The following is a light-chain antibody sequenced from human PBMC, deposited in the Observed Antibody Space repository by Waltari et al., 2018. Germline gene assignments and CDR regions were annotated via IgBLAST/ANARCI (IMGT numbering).Light chain of an antibody. CDR2: DAS. J-gene: IGKJ4*01. CDR1: KGLKSY. Sequence: ASKGLKSYLAWYKQQPGEAPSLLIDDASNSATGIPARCSRSGAGTDFSRAISSLGPEDFSVYGCQQRSNWPLTFGGGTKVEI. V-gene: IGKV3-11*01. CDR3: QQRSNWPLT.